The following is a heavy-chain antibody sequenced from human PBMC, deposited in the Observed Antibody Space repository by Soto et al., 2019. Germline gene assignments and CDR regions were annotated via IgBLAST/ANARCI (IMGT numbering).Heavy chain of an antibody. J-gene: IGHJ4*02. CDR1: GGTFSSYA. Sequence: QVQLVQSGAEVKKPGSSVKVSCKASGGTFSSYAISWVRQAPGQGLEWMGGIIPIFGTANYAQKFQGRVTITADESTSTAYMELSSLRSEDTAVYYCARVGDFWCGYYRDVGSFDYWGQGTLVTVAS. CDR2: IIPIFGTA. D-gene: IGHD3-3*01. CDR3: ARVGDFWCGYYRDVGSFDY. V-gene: IGHV1-69*01.